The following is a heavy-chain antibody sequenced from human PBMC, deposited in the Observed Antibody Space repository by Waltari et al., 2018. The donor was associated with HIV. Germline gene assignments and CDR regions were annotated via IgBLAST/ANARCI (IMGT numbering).Heavy chain of an antibody. CDR3: TRALAH. CDR2: IRSGGNRYAK. Sequence: EVQLVESGGGLVQPGGSLRVSCAASGFTFSASAIHWVRQASGKGLEWVGRIRSGGNRYAKAYGASVKRRFTVCRDDSKNTAYLQMNNLKTEERGVYYCTRALAHWGQGRLVTVSP. J-gene: IGHJ4*02. CDR1: GFTFSASA. D-gene: IGHD3-16*01. V-gene: IGHV3-73*02.